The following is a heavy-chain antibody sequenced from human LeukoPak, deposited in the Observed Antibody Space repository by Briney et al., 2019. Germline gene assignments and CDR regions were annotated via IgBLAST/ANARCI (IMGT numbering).Heavy chain of an antibody. Sequence: GGSLRLSCAASGFTFSSYGMHWVRQAPGKGLEWVAVISYDGSNKYYADSVKGRFTISRDNSKNTLYLQMNSLRAEDTAVYYCARDSPYYYDSSGYSLSFDYWGQGTLVTVSS. CDR2: ISYDGSNK. CDR1: GFTFSSYG. CDR3: ARDSPYYYDSSGYSLSFDY. D-gene: IGHD3-22*01. V-gene: IGHV3-30*03. J-gene: IGHJ4*02.